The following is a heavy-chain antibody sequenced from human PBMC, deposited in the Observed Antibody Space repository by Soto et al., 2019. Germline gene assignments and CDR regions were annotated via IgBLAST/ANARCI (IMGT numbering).Heavy chain of an antibody. D-gene: IGHD5-18*01. Sequence: LFLTCTVSGGSISSSSYYWGWIRQPPGKGLEWIGSIYYSGSTYYNPSLKSRVTISVDTSKNQFSLKLSSVTAADTAVYYCARPRYSYGDFDYWGQGTLVTVSS. CDR3: ARPRYSYGDFDY. CDR1: GGSISSSSYY. V-gene: IGHV4-39*01. J-gene: IGHJ4*02. CDR2: IYYSGST.